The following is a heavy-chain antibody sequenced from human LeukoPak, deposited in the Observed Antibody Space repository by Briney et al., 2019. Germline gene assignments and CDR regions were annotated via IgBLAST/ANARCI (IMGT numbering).Heavy chain of an antibody. Sequence: PGGSLRLSCAAPGFTFSSYWMHWVRQAPGKGLVWVSRVNTDGSRTTYADSVKGRFTISRDNAKNTLYMQMNSLRAEDTAVYYCARDGGGPNPNDAFDIWGQGTMVTVSS. CDR3: ARDGGGPNPNDAFDI. CDR1: GFTFSSYW. V-gene: IGHV3-74*01. CDR2: VNTDGSRT. D-gene: IGHD2-15*01. J-gene: IGHJ3*02.